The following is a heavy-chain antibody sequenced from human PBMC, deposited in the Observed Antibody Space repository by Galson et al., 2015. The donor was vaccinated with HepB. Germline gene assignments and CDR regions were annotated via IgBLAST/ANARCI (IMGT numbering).Heavy chain of an antibody. CDR3: TRPRGDYGSVDY. Sequence: SLRLSCAASGFSFSDSAMNWVRQASGKGLEWVGRIRSKANNYATAYGESVKGDFTISRGDSKNTTYLQMNSLKIDDSAVYYCTRPRGDYGSVDYWGQGTLVTVSS. CDR2: IRSKANNYAT. CDR1: GFSFSDSA. J-gene: IGHJ4*02. D-gene: IGHD4-17*01. V-gene: IGHV3-73*01.